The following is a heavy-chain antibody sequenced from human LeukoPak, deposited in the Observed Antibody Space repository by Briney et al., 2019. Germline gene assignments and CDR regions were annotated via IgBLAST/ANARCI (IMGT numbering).Heavy chain of an antibody. Sequence: ASVKVSCKASGYTFTSYGISWVRQAPGQGLEWMGWISAGNGNTKYSQKFQGRVTITRDTSASTAYMELSSLRSEDTAVYYCARDWLYYYDSSGYLGFDPWGQGTLVTVSS. CDR2: ISAGNGNT. CDR3: ARDWLYYYDSSGYLGFDP. V-gene: IGHV1-18*01. D-gene: IGHD3-22*01. CDR1: GYTFTSYG. J-gene: IGHJ5*02.